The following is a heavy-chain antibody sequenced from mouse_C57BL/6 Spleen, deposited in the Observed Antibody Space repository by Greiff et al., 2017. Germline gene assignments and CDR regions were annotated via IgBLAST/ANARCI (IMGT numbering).Heavy chain of an antibody. V-gene: IGHV1-61*01. CDR3: ARGLGRGFAY. J-gene: IGHJ3*01. CDR1: GYTFTSYW. CDR2: IYPSDSET. D-gene: IGHD4-1*01. Sequence: QVQLQQPGAELVRPGSSVKLSCKASGYTFTSYWMDWVKQRPGQGLEWIGNIYPSDSETHYNQKFKDKATLTVDKYSSTAYMQLISLTSEDSAVYYCARGLGRGFAYWGQGTLVTVSA.